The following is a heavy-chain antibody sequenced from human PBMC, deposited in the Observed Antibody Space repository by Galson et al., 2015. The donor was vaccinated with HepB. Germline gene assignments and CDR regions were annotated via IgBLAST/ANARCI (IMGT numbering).Heavy chain of an antibody. CDR3: ARDTSGIAYILDY. CDR1: GFTFSSFN. J-gene: IGHJ4*02. CDR2: ISGSSGYI. D-gene: IGHD2-15*01. Sequence: SLRLSCAASGFTFSSFNMNWVRQAPGKGLEWVSSISGSSGYISYADSVKGRFIISRDNAKNSLYLQMNSLRAEDTAVYYCARDTSGIAYILDYWGQGTLVTVSS. V-gene: IGHV3-21*01.